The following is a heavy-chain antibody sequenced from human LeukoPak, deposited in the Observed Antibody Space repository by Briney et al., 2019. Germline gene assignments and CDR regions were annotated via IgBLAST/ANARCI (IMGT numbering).Heavy chain of an antibody. V-gene: IGHV5-51*01. D-gene: IGHD2-15*01. CDR1: GYRFSTYW. J-gene: IGHJ4*02. CDR3: VRALGYCSSGSCYYYDY. CDR2: IYPGDSET. Sequence: GESLKISCKGSGYRFSTYWIGWVRQMPGKGLEWMGIIYPGDSETRYSPSFQGQVTISADKSINTAYLQWNSLKASDTAVYYCVRALGYCSSGSCYYYDYWGQGTLVTVSS.